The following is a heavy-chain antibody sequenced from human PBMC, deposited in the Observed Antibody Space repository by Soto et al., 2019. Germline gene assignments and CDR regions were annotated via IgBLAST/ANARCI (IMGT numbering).Heavy chain of an antibody. V-gene: IGHV3-53*02. CDR1: GFSVSDNY. Sequence: EVRLVETGGGLVQPGGSLRLSCAASGFSVSDNYMSWVRQAPGKGLEWVSVIYSAGSTYYPDSVKGRFTISRDNSKNTLYHQMNSLRAEDTAVYYCAIQRRLSAVTTGRITFDIRGQGTMVTVSS. CDR2: IYSAGST. J-gene: IGHJ3*02. CDR3: AIQRRLSAVTTGRITFDI. D-gene: IGHD4-17*01.